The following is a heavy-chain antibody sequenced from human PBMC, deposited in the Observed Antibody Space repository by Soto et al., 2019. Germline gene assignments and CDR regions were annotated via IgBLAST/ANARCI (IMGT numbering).Heavy chain of an antibody. D-gene: IGHD6-6*01. J-gene: IGHJ4*02. CDR2: FSDSGGRT. Sequence: GGSLRLSCAASGFTFSSYAMSWVRQAPGKGLEWVSGFSDSGGRTSYADSVEGRFTISRDNSKSTLYLHMNSLRAEDTAVYYCAKVWRTGSSKFDSWGQGT. CDR1: GFTFSSYA. CDR3: AKVWRTGSSKFDS. V-gene: IGHV3-23*01.